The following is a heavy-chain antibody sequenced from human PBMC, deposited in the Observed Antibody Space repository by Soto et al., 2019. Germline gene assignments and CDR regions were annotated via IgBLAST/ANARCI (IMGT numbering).Heavy chain of an antibody. CDR1: GGTFSRFG. CDR3: SRVVSNHLSGPRYYSYGMDV. V-gene: IGHV1-69*11. J-gene: IGHJ6*02. Sequence: QVQLVQSGAEVKKPGSSVTVSCKTSGGTFSRFGISWVRQAPGLGLEWMGGIIPMLGTPNYAQQFQGRVTITADVTTNTAHMERSSLRSEDRAVYFCSRVVSNHLSGPRYYSYGMDVWGQGTTVVVSS. CDR2: IIPMLGTP. D-gene: IGHD2-21*01.